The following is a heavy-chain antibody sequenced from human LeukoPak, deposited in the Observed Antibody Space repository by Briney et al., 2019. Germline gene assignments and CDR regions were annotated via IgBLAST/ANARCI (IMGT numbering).Heavy chain of an antibody. V-gene: IGHV4-39*01. CDR1: GGSISSSSYY. Sequence: SETPSLTCTVSGGSISSSSYYWGWIRQPPGKGLEWIGSIYYSGSTYYNPSLKSRVTISVDTSKNQFSLKLSSVTAADTAVYYCARHDRLVGGWTDGSTGYWGQGTLVTVSS. J-gene: IGHJ4*02. D-gene: IGHD6-19*01. CDR3: ARHDRLVGGWTDGSTGY. CDR2: IYYSGST.